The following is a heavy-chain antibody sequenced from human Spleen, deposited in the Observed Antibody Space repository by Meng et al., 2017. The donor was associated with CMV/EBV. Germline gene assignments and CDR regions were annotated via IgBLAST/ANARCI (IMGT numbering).Heavy chain of an antibody. J-gene: IGHJ4*02. CDR2: INHSGST. Sequence: SETLSLTCAVYGGSFSGYYWSWIRQPPGKGLEWIGEINHSGSTNYNPSPKSRVTISVDTSKNQFSLKLSAVTAADTAVYYCARWIAGARRYFDYWGQGTLVTVSS. CDR3: ARWIAGARRYFDY. V-gene: IGHV4-34*01. CDR1: GGSFSGYY. D-gene: IGHD2-2*03.